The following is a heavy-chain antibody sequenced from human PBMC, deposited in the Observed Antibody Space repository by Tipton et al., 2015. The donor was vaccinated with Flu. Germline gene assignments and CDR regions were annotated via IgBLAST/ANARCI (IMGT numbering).Heavy chain of an antibody. V-gene: IGHV1-2*02. Sequence: QLVQSGAEVKKPGASVKVSCKASGYTFTGYYMHWVRQAPGQGLEWMGWINPNSGGTNYAQKFQGRVTMTRDTSISTAYMELSRLRSDDTAVYYCAGVFWGARTGPGMDVWGQGTTVTVSS. D-gene: IGHD3-16*01. CDR3: AGVFWGARTGPGMDV. J-gene: IGHJ6*02. CDR1: GYTFTGYY. CDR2: INPNSGGT.